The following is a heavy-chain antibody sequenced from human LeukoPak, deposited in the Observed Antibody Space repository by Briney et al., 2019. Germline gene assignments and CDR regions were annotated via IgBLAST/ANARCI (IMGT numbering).Heavy chain of an antibody. D-gene: IGHD2-15*01. CDR1: GGSISSSNW. CDR2: IYHSGST. Sequence: SETLSLTCAVSGGSISSSNWWSWVRQPPGKGLEWIGSIYHSGSTYYNPSLKSRVTISVDTSKNQFSLKLSSVTAADTAVYYCQRVSLIGYCSGGSCVRPFIDYWGQGTLVTVSS. J-gene: IGHJ4*02. V-gene: IGHV4-4*02. CDR3: QRVSLIGYCSGGSCVRPFIDY.